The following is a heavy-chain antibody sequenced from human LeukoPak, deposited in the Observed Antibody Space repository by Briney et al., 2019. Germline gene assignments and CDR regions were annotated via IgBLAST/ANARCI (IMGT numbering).Heavy chain of an antibody. CDR3: ASLTTVTHAFDY. CDR1: GGSISSSFYY. CDR2: IYYNGST. D-gene: IGHD4-17*01. J-gene: IGHJ4*02. Sequence: SETLSLTCTVSGGSISSSFYYWGWIRQPPGKGLEWIGSIYYNGSTYDSPSLRSRVTISVDTSKNQFSPKLSSVTAADTAVYYCASLTTVTHAFDYWGQGTLVTVSS. V-gene: IGHV4-39*01.